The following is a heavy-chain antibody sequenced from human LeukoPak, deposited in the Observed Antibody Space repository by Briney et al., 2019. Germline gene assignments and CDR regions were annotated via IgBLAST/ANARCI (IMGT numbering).Heavy chain of an antibody. Sequence: ASVKVSCKASGYTFTSYYMHWVRQAPGQGLEWMGIINPSGGSTSYAQKFQGRVTMTRDTSTSTVYMELSSLRAEDTAVYYCVKDGVSCSGGSCYPGNWFDPWGQGTLVTVSS. J-gene: IGHJ5*02. D-gene: IGHD2-15*01. CDR1: GYTFTSYY. CDR2: INPSGGST. CDR3: VKDGVSCSGGSCYPGNWFDP. V-gene: IGHV1-46*01.